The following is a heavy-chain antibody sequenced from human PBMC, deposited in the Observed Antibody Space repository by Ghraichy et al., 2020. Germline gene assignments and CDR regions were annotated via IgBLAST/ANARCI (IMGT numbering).Heavy chain of an antibody. Sequence: SETLSLTCTVSGGSVTSSLFYWSWLRQTPGQGLESIGYISYNGRANYNPSLASRVTISLDTSKNQFSLRLTSVTSADTAVYYCAREPTHYYDDNVPWPDAFDIWGQGTLVTVSS. CDR2: ISYNGRA. CDR3: AREPTHYYDDNVPWPDAFDI. CDR1: GGSVTSSLFY. J-gene: IGHJ3*02. V-gene: IGHV4-61*01. D-gene: IGHD3-22*01.